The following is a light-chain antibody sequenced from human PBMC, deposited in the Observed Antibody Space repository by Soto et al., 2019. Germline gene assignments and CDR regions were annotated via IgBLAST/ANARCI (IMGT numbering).Light chain of an antibody. CDR1: QSVSSSY. V-gene: IGKV3-20*01. Sequence: EIVLTQSPGTLSLSPGERATISCRASQSVSSSYLAWYQQKPGQAPRLLIYGASSRATGIPDRFSGSGSGTDFSLTISRLVPEDFAVYYCQQYGSSPWTFGQGTKVDIK. J-gene: IGKJ1*01. CDR3: QQYGSSPWT. CDR2: GAS.